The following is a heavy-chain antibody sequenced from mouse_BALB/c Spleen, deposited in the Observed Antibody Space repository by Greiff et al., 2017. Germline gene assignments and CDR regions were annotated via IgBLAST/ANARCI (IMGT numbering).Heavy chain of an antibody. D-gene: IGHD1-1*01. V-gene: IGHV14-3*02. J-gene: IGHJ3*01. CDR2: IDPANGNT. CDR1: GFNIKDTY. Sequence: EVQLQESGAELVKPGASVKLSCTASGFNIKDTYMHWVKQRPEQGLEWIGRIDPANGNTKYDPKFQGKATITADTSSNTAYLQLSSLTSEDTAVYYCASRYTYGSSYGFAYWGQGTLVTVSA. CDR3: ASRYTYGSSYGFAY.